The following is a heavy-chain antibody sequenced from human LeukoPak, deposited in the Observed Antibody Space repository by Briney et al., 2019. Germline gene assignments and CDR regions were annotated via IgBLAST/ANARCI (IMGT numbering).Heavy chain of an antibody. CDR1: GFTLGSYW. CDR3: ARDRKYCSSTSCYADFDY. J-gene: IGHJ4*02. D-gene: IGHD2-2*01. V-gene: IGHV3-7*01. Sequence: PGGSLRLSCAASGFTLGSYWMSWVRQAPGKGLEWVANIKQDGSEKYYVDSVKGRFTISRDNAKNSLYLQMNSLRAEDTAVYYCARDRKYCSSTSCYADFDYWGQGTLVTVSS. CDR2: IKQDGSEK.